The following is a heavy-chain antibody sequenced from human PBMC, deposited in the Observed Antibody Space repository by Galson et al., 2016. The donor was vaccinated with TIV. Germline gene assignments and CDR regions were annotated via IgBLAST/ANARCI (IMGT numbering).Heavy chain of an antibody. V-gene: IGHV4-59*08. CDR2: IYYSGNTNY. CDR3: ARAPYGENWYFDF. J-gene: IGHJ2*01. CDR1: GGSVSSYH. D-gene: IGHD4-17*01. Sequence: LSLTCSVSGGSVSSYHWSWIRQPPGKGLEWIGYIYYSGNTNYNYNPSLESRVTMSVDTSKTQVSLKLSPVTAADTAVYFCARAPYGENWYFDFWGRGTLVTVSS.